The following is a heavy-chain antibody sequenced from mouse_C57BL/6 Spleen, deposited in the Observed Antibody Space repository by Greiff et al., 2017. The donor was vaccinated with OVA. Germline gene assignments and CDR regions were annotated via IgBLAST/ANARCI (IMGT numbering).Heavy chain of an antibody. CDR1: GFNIKNTY. Sequence: EVQLQQSVAELVRPGASVKLSCTASGFNIKNTYMHWVKQRPEQGLEWIGRIDPANGNTKYAPKFQGKATITADTSSNTAYLQLSSLTSEDTAIYYGASSYGSSLHWYFDVWGKGTTVTVSS. V-gene: IGHV14-3*01. CDR2: IDPANGNT. D-gene: IGHD1-1*01. J-gene: IGHJ1*03. CDR3: ASSYGSSLHWYFDV.